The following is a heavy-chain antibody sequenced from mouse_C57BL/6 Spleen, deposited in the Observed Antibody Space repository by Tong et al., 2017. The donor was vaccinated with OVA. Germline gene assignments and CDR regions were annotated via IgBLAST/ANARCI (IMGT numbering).Heavy chain of an antibody. CDR2: IDPETGGT. Sequence: VQLQESGTVLARPGASVTLSCKASGYTFTDYEMHWVKQTPVHGLEWIGAIDPETGGTAYNQKFKGKATLTADKSSSTAYMELLSLTSEDSAVYYCTRPMVTTLDYWGQGTTLTVSS. D-gene: IGHD2-1*01. CDR1: GYTFTDYE. J-gene: IGHJ2*01. V-gene: IGHV1-15*01. CDR3: TRPMVTTLDY.